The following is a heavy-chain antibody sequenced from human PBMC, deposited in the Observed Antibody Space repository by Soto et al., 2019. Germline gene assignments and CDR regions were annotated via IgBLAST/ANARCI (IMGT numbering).Heavy chain of an antibody. CDR1: GFTFDDYA. J-gene: IGHJ5*02. Sequence: GGSLRLSCAASGFTFDDYAMHWVRQAPGKGLEWVSGISWNSGSIGYADSVKGRFTISRVNAKNSLYLQMNSLRAEDTALYYCAKDIESMRRGWFDPWGQGTLVTVSS. V-gene: IGHV3-9*01. CDR3: AKDIESMRRGWFDP. CDR2: ISWNSGSI. D-gene: IGHD2-8*01.